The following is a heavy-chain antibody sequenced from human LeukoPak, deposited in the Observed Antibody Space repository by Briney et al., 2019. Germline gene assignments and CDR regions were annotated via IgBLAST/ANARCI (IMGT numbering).Heavy chain of an antibody. J-gene: IGHJ4*02. CDR3: ARVAPNRRYCSGGSCLNYFDY. CDR1: GYTFTSYG. Sequence: ASVKVSCKASGYTFTSYGISWVRQAPGQGLEWMGWISAYNGNTNYAQKLQGRVTMTTDTSTSTAYMGLRSLRSDDTAVYYCARVAPNRRYCSGGSCLNYFDYWGQGTLVTVSS. V-gene: IGHV1-18*01. D-gene: IGHD2-15*01. CDR2: ISAYNGNT.